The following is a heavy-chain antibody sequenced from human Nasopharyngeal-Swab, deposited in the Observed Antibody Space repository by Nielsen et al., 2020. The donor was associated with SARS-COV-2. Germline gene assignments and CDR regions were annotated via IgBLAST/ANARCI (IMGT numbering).Heavy chain of an antibody. CDR1: GGTFSSYA. V-gene: IGHV1-69*10. CDR2: IIPNIDVA. J-gene: IGHJ6*03. Sequence: SVKVSCKASGGTFSSYAISWVRQAPGQRLEWMGGIIPNIDVAKYGQKFQGRVAITADKSTSTAYMELRSLRSDDTGVYYCARGGWLRRSYYYSYYYMDVWGKGTTVSVSS. D-gene: IGHD5-12*01. CDR3: ARGGWLRRSYYYSYYYMDV.